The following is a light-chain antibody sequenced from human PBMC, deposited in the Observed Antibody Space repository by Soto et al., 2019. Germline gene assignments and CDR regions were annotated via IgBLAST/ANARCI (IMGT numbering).Light chain of an antibody. Sequence: EVVLTQSPSTLSLSPGERATLSCRASQSVASSLLAWYQQKPGQAPRLLIYGASSRATGSPDRFSGSGSGTDFTLTISRLDPEDFAVYYCQQYGSSPITFGQGTRLEIK. V-gene: IGKV3-20*01. J-gene: IGKJ5*01. CDR1: QSVASSL. CDR3: QQYGSSPIT. CDR2: GAS.